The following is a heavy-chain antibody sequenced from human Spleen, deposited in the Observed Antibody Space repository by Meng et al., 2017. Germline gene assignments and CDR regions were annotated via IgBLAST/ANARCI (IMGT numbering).Heavy chain of an antibody. V-gene: IGHV1-2*06. Sequence: QGQLVQSGAEVKKPGATVKVSCKASGYTFPDYWLHWVRRAPGQGLEWMGRINPRSGDTHYAQRFQGRVTMPGDTSISTAYMELSGLRSDDTAMYYCARDEDISAAGKLFGDYWGQGTLVTVSS. J-gene: IGHJ4*02. D-gene: IGHD6-13*01. CDR1: GYTFPDYW. CDR3: ARDEDISAAGKLFGDY. CDR2: INPRSGDT.